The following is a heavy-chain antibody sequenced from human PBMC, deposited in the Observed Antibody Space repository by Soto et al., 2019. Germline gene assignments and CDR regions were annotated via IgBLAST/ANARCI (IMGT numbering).Heavy chain of an antibody. CDR1: GGSISSSSYY. CDR2: IYYSGST. CDR3: ARLQYYYGSDNYYGMDV. Sequence: PSETLSLTCTVSGGSISSSSYYWGWIRQPPGKGLEWIGSIYYSGSTYYKPSLKSRVTISVDTSKNQFSLKLRSVTAADTAVYYCARLQYYYGSDNYYGMDVWGQGTTVT. J-gene: IGHJ6*02. D-gene: IGHD3-10*01. V-gene: IGHV4-39*01.